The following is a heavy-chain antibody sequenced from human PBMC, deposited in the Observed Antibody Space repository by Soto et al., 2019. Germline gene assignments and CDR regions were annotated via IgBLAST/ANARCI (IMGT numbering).Heavy chain of an antibody. CDR1: GGSMSEYF. CDR2: IYYLGST. CDR3: ARDGYDGSGSPYPAY. J-gene: IGHJ4*02. D-gene: IGHD3-10*01. Sequence: SEALSVPCRVSGGSMSEYFWSWIRQSPGKGLEWIGYIYYLGSTDYNPSLKSRVTISVDTSKRQFSLRLTSVTAADTAVYYCARDGYDGSGSPYPAYWGPGTQVTVSS. V-gene: IGHV4-59*01.